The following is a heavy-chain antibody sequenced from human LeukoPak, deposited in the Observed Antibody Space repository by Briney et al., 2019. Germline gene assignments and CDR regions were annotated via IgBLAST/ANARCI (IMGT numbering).Heavy chain of an antibody. Sequence: SQTLSLTCAISGDSVSSNSVTWNWIRQSPSRGLEWLGRTYYRSTWYNDYAVSVRGRITVNPDTSKNQFSLHLNSVTPEDTAVYYCARRLTQCDCFDPWGQGILVTVSS. CDR2: TYYRSTWYN. D-gene: IGHD2-21*02. CDR3: ARRLTQCDCFDP. V-gene: IGHV6-1*01. J-gene: IGHJ5*02. CDR1: GDSVSSNSVT.